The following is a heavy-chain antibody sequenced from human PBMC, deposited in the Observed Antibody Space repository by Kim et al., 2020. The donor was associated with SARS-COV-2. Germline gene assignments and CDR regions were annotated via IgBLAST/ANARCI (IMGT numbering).Heavy chain of an antibody. CDR2: IYYSGST. CDR1: GGSISSSSYY. J-gene: IGHJ3*02. Sequence: SETLSLTCTVSGGSISSSSYYWGWIRQPPGKGLEWIGSIYYSGSTYYNPSLKSRVTISVDTSKNQFSLKLSSVTAADTAVYYCARQQRHVDTAMPDAFDIWGQGTMVTVSS. CDR3: ARQQRHVDTAMPDAFDI. D-gene: IGHD5-18*01. V-gene: IGHV4-39*01.